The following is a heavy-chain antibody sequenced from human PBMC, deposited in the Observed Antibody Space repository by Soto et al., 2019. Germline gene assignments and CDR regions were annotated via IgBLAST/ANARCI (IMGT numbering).Heavy chain of an antibody. J-gene: IGHJ4*02. CDR3: TRERGGAYFDY. D-gene: IGHD6-25*01. CDR1: GFTFSPYT. CDR2: ITSSGGNI. Sequence: EVQLVESGGGLVKPGGSLRLSCAASGFTFSPYTMNWVRQTPGRGLEWVSSITSSGGNIYYADSVKGRFTISRDNAKNSLFLQMSSLRAEDTAVYYWTRERGGAYFDYWGQGTLVTVSS. V-gene: IGHV3-21*01.